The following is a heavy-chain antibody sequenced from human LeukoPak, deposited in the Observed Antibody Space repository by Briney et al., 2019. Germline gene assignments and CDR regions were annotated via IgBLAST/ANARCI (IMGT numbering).Heavy chain of an antibody. CDR1: GFTVSSNY. CDR3: ARDRGGSTSPYYYMDV. D-gene: IGHD2-2*01. Sequence: GGSLRLSCAASGFTVSSNYMSWVRQAPQKGLEWVSIIYSGGSTYYAASVKGRFTISRDNSKNTLYLQMNSLRAEDTAVYYCARDRGGSTSPYYYMDVWGEGTTVTVSS. J-gene: IGHJ6*03. CDR2: IYSGGST. V-gene: IGHV3-53*01.